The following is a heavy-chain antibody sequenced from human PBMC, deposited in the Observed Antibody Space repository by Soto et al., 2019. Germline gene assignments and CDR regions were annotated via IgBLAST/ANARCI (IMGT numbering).Heavy chain of an antibody. CDR3: ARVGIAAAGMNWFDP. J-gene: IGHJ5*02. CDR2: IYYSGST. D-gene: IGHD6-13*01. CDR1: GGSISSGGYY. Sequence: PSETLSLTCTVSGGSISSGGYYWSWIRQHPGKGLEWIGYIYYSGSTYYNPSLKSRVTISVDTSKNQFSLKLSSVTAADTAVYYCARVGIAAAGMNWFDPWGQGTLVTVSS. V-gene: IGHV4-31*03.